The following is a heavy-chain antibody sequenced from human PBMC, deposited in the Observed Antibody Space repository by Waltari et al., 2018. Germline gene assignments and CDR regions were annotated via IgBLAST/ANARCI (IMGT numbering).Heavy chain of an antibody. Sequence: QVQLVESGGGVVQPGRSLRLSCAASGFTFSSYGMHCVRQAPGKGLEWVAVIWYDGSNKYYADSVKGRFTISRDNSKNTLYLQMNSLRAEETAMYYCAKDGDYGGNSGGSDYWGQGTLVTVSS. CDR3: AKDGDYGGNSGGSDY. J-gene: IGHJ4*02. CDR2: IWYDGSNK. D-gene: IGHD4-17*01. V-gene: IGHV3-30*18. CDR1: GFTFSSYG.